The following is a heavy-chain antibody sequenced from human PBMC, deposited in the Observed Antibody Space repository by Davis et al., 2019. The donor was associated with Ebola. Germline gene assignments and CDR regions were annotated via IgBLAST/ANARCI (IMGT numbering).Heavy chain of an antibody. D-gene: IGHD6-19*01. CDR3: AKSWSYSSGWYSDY. CDR1: ASTSINYW. V-gene: IGHV3-74*01. CDR2: INSDGSST. Sequence: HTGGPLRPPCPAPASTSINYWLHWVPQAPGKGLVWVSRINSDGSSTTYADSVKGRFTISRDNSKNTLYLQMNGLRAEDTAVYYCAKSWSYSSGWYSDYWGQGTLVTVSS. J-gene: IGHJ4*02.